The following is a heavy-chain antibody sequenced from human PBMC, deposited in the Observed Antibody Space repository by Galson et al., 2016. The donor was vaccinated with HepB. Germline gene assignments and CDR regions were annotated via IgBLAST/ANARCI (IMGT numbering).Heavy chain of an antibody. J-gene: IGHJ2*01. CDR2: IYWDDDK. CDR1: GLSLSTSGVG. V-gene: IGHV2-5*02. Sequence: PALVKPTQTLTLTCTFSGLSLSTSGVGAGWIRQPPGKALEWLALIYWDDDKRYSPSLKSRLTITKDTSKNQVVLTMTNMDPVDTGTYYCAHTSYDSWSGISFWCFDFWGRGTLVTVSS. CDR3: AHTSYDSWSGISFWCFDF. D-gene: IGHD3-3*01.